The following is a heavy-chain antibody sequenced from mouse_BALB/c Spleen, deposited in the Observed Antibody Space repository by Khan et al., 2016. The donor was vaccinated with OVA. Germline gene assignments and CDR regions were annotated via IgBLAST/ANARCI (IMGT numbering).Heavy chain of an antibody. CDR2: ISSGGSYT. Sequence: EVELVESGGDLVKPGGSLKLSCAASGFTFSTYGMSWVRQTPDKRLEWVAGISSGGSYTYYPDSVKGRFTISRDNAKNTLHLQMSSLGSEDTAMYYCTRLAYYYNSEGFAYWGQGTLVTVSA. D-gene: IGHD1-1*01. CDR1: GFTFSTYG. V-gene: IGHV5-6*01. CDR3: TRLAYYYNSEGFAY. J-gene: IGHJ3*01.